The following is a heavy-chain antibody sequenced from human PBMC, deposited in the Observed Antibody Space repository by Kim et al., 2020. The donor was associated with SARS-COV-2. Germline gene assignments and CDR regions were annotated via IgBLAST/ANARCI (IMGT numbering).Heavy chain of an antibody. CDR2: IYYSGST. D-gene: IGHD3-10*01. CDR1: GGSISSYY. V-gene: IGHV4-59*13. CDR3: ARWTVRGTDGMDV. Sequence: SETLSLTCTVSGGSISSYYWSWIRQPPGKGLEWIGYIYYSGSTNYNPSLKSRVTISVDTSKNQFSLKLSSVTAADTAVYYCARWTVRGTDGMDVWGQGTTVTVSS. J-gene: IGHJ6*02.